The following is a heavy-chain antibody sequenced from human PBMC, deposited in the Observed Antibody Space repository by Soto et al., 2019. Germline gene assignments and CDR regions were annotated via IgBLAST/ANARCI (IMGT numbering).Heavy chain of an antibody. V-gene: IGHV3-66*01. J-gene: IGHJ6*02. Sequence: GGSLRLSCAASGFTVSSNYMSWVRQAPGKGLEWVSVIYSGGSTYYADSVKGRFTISRDNSKNTLYLQMNSLRAEDTAVYYCARDHGGNSYYYYGMDVWGQGTTVTVSS. CDR3: ARDHGGNSYYYYGMDV. CDR2: IYSGGST. CDR1: GFTVSSNY. D-gene: IGHD2-21*02.